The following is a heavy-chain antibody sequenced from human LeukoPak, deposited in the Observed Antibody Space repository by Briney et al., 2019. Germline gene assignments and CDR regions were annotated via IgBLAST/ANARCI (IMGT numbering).Heavy chain of an antibody. D-gene: IGHD3-3*01. Sequence: PGGSLRLSCAASGFTFSSYAMSWVRQAPGKGLEWVSAISGSGGSTYYADSVKGRFTISRDNSKNTLYLQMNSLRAEDTAVYYCAKSWAFDYYYYYMDVWGKGTTVTVSS. CDR2: ISGSGGST. CDR3: AKSWAFDYYYYYMDV. V-gene: IGHV3-23*01. J-gene: IGHJ6*03. CDR1: GFTFSSYA.